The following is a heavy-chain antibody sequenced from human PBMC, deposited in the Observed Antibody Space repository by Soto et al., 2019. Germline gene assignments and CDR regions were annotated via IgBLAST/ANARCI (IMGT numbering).Heavy chain of an antibody. CDR3: AVGRVVPAARPRYYYYGMDV. Sequence: QVQLVQSGAEVKKPGSSVKVSCKASGGTFSSYAISWVRQAPGQGLEWMGGIIPIFGTANYAQKFQGRVTITADESTSTGYMELSRLRSEDTAVYYCAVGRVVPAARPRYYYYGMDVWGQGTTVTVSS. J-gene: IGHJ6*02. CDR2: IIPIFGTA. V-gene: IGHV1-69*01. CDR1: GGTFSSYA. D-gene: IGHD2-2*01.